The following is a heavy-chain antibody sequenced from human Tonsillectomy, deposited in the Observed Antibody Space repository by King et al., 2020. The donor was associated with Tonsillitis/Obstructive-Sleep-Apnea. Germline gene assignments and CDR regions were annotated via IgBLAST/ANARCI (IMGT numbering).Heavy chain of an antibody. J-gene: IGHJ4*02. V-gene: IGHV4-4*02. CDR2: IYHSGHT. CDR1: GGSISSGDW. D-gene: IGHD3-3*01. Sequence: VQLQESGSGLVKPSGTLSLTCAISGGSISSGDWWSWVRQPPGKGLEWIGQIYHSGHTNYNPSLKGRVTISVDKSKKQFSLKLSSVTAADTAVYYCASRGGRSGYYSFDYWGKGILVTVAS. CDR3: ASRGGRSGYYSFDY.